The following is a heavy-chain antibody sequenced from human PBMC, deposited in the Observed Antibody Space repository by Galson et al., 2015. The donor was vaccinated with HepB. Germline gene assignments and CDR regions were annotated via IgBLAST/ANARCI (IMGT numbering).Heavy chain of an antibody. CDR3: AKDPTTAYYYYGMDV. CDR2: ISGSGGST. Sequence: SLRLSCAASGFTFSSYAMSWVRQAPGKGLEWISAISGSGGSTYYADSVKGRFTISRDNSKNKLYLQMNSLRAEDTAVYYCAKDPTTAYYYYGMDVWGQGTTVTVSS. V-gene: IGHV3-23*01. J-gene: IGHJ6*02. D-gene: IGHD4-17*01. CDR1: GFTFSSYA.